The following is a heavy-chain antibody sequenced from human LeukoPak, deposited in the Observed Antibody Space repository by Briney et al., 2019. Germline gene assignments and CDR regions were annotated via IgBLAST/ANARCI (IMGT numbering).Heavy chain of an antibody. Sequence: GSLRLSCAASGFSFNTHSMSWVRQARGKGLEWVANIKEDGSEKNYVDSVKGRFTISRDNVKNALYLQMNSLRAEDTALYYCARYGGPVTDWGQGTLVIVSS. V-gene: IGHV3-7*05. J-gene: IGHJ4*02. D-gene: IGHD2-21*02. CDR3: ARYGGPVTD. CDR2: IKEDGSEK. CDR1: GFSFNTHS.